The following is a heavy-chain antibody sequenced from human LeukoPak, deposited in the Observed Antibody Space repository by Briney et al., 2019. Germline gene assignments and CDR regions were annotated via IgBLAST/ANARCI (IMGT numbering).Heavy chain of an antibody. CDR3: ASSLHSGSPYFDY. Sequence: GSPVKVSCKASGGTFSSYAISWVRQAPGQGLEWMGRIIPIFGTANYAQKFQGRVTITTDESTSTAYMELSSLRSEDTAVYYCASSLHSGSPYFDYWGQGTLVTVSS. D-gene: IGHD1-26*01. J-gene: IGHJ4*02. CDR2: IIPIFGTA. CDR1: GGTFSSYA. V-gene: IGHV1-69*05.